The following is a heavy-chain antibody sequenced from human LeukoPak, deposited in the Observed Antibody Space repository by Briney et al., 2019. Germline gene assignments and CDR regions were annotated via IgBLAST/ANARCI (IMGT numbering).Heavy chain of an antibody. CDR2: IXGGGGST. V-gene: IGHV3-23*01. Sequence: XRXAPGKGLXXXSSIXGGGGSTNSADSVKGRFTISRDNSKTTLYLQMNSLRAEDTAVYYCAKSSYYDSSGYYREYYFDHWGQGTLVTVSS. CDR3: AKSSYYDSSGYYREYYFDH. D-gene: IGHD3-22*01. J-gene: IGHJ4*02.